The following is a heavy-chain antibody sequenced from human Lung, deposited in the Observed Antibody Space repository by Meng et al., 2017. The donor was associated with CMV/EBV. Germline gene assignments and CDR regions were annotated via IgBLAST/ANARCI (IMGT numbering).Heavy chain of an antibody. CDR3: ARGGGYCSSTSCYYFDY. D-gene: IGHD2-2*03. J-gene: IGHJ4*02. V-gene: IGHV1-69*05. CDR1: ATFSSYA. Sequence: ATFSSYAISWVRQAPGQGLEWMGGIIPIFGTANYAQRFQGRVTITTDESTSTAYMELSSLRSEDTAVYYCARGGGYCSSTSCYYFDYWGQGTLVTVSS. CDR2: IIPIFGTA.